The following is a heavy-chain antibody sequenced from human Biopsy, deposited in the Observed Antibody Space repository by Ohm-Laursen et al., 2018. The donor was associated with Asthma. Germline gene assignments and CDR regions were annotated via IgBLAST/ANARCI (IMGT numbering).Heavy chain of an antibody. V-gene: IGHV4-30-4*01. CDR3: ARVAVYGDIFFAIDV. CDR2: AFHSGTT. D-gene: IGHD5-24*01. J-gene: IGHJ6*02. CDR1: RGYVRTYDYR. Sequence: SQTLSLTCIVSRGYVRTYDYRWAWIRQPPGKGLEWLGSAFHSGTTAYTPSVARRLSISVDTTRNHFSMTLSSVTAADTAVYFCARVAVYGDIFFAIDVWGQGTTVSVS.